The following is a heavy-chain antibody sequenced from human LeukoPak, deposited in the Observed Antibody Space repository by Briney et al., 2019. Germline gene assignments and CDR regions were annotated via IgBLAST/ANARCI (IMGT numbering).Heavy chain of an antibody. CDR2: IGGTNGAI. D-gene: IGHD3-10*01. CDR1: GFRFSDHT. CDR3: TRDRSYSDFDY. V-gene: IGHV3-21*01. Sequence: GGSLRLSCAASGFRFSDHTVNWVCQAPGKGLEWVSSIGGTNGAIFYADSVKGRFTISRDNVENSLSLQMNSLRAEDTAVYYCTRDRSYSDFDYWGQGTLVTVSS. J-gene: IGHJ4*02.